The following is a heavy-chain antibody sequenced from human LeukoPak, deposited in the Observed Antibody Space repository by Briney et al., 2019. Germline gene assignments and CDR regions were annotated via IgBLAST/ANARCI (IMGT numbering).Heavy chain of an antibody. J-gene: IGHJ3*01. CDR3: ARRTYNSGFYDLGAFDV. D-gene: IGHD6-19*01. Sequence: PSETLSLTCTVSGGSLSSSYWSWIRQPPGQGLEWIGYIYYTGNSNYNPSLKSRVTISAATSKKQISLGLRSVTAADTALYFCARRTYNSGFYDLGAFDVWGPGTMVTVSS. V-gene: IGHV4-59*08. CDR2: IYYTGNS. CDR1: GGSLSSSY.